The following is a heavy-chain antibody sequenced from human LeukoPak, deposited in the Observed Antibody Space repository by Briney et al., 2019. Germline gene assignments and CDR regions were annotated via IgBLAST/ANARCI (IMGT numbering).Heavy chain of an antibody. CDR1: GYTFTGYY. CDR3: ARGSKRSYGEFDY. D-gene: IGHD5-18*01. V-gene: IGHV1-2*04. J-gene: IGHJ4*02. Sequence: GASVKVSCKASGYTFTGYYMHWVRQAPGQGLEWMGWINPNSGGTNYAQKFQGWVTVTRDTSISTAYMELSRLRSDDTAVYYCARGSKRSYGEFDYWGQGTLVTVSS. CDR2: INPNSGGT.